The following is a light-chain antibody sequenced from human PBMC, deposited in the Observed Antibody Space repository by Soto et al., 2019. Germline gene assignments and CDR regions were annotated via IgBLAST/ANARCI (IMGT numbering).Light chain of an antibody. V-gene: IGKV1-5*01. CDR2: DAS. Sequence: DIQMTQSPSTLSASVGDRVTTTCRASQSISSWLAWYQQKPGKAPKLLIYDASSLESGVPSRFSGSGSGTEFTLTISSLQPDDFATYYCQQYSIYWNTFGQGTRLEL. CDR1: QSISSW. CDR3: QQYSIYWNT. J-gene: IGKJ5*01.